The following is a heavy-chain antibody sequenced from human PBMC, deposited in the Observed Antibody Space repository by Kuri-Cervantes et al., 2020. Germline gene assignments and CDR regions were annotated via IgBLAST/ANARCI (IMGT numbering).Heavy chain of an antibody. V-gene: IGHV4-61*02. Sequence: SETLSLTCTVSGGSISSGSYYWSWIRQPAGKGLEWIGRIYTSGSTNYNPSLKSRVTISVDTSKNQFSLKLSPVTAADTAVYYCARGRRRGSGSYYPHNWFDPWGQGTLVTVSS. CDR2: IYTSGST. CDR1: GGSISSGSYY. J-gene: IGHJ5*02. D-gene: IGHD3-10*01. CDR3: ARGRRRGSGSYYPHNWFDP.